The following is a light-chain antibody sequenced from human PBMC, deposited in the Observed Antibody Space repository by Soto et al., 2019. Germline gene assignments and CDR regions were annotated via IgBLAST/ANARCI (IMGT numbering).Light chain of an antibody. CDR1: SSDVATYNY. Sequence: QSALTQPASLSGSPGQSITISCTGSSSDVATYNYVSWYQQHPGKAPKLIIYEVTKRPSGVPDRFSGSKSGNTASLTVSGLQADDEADYYCSSYAGSTPYVFGTGTKVTVL. CDR2: EVT. V-gene: IGLV2-8*01. CDR3: SSYAGSTPYV. J-gene: IGLJ1*01.